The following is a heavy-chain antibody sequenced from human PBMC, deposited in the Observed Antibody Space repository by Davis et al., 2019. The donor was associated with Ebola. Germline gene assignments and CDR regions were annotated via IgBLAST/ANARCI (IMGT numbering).Heavy chain of an antibody. CDR3: TMSAGIFDY. D-gene: IGHD6-19*01. CDR2: IRSKANSYAT. V-gene: IGHV3-73*01. CDR1: GFTFSGSA. J-gene: IGHJ4*02. Sequence: GGSLRLSCAASGFTFSGSAMHWVRQASGKGLEWVGRIRSKANSYATAYAASVKGRFTIFRDDSKNTAYLQMNSLKTEDTAVYYCTMSAGIFDYWGQGTLVTVSS.